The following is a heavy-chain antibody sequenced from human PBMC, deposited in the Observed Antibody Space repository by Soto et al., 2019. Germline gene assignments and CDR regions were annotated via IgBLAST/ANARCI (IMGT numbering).Heavy chain of an antibody. J-gene: IGHJ4*02. CDR1: GGTFSSYT. CDR3: ATPNCSSTSCYPNYFDY. CDR2: IIPILGIA. Sequence: SVKVSCKASGGTFSSYTISWVRQAPGQGLEWMGRIIPILGIANYAQKFQGRVTITADKSTSTAYMELSSLRSEDTAVYYCATPNCSSTSCYPNYFDYWGQGTLVTVSS. D-gene: IGHD2-2*01. V-gene: IGHV1-69*02.